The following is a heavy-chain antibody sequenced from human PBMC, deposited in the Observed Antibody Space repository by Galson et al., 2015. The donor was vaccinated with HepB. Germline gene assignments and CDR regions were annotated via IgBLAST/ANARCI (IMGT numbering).Heavy chain of an antibody. V-gene: IGHV3-30*18. Sequence: SLRLSCAASGFTFSSFGMHWVRQAPGRGLEWVALISYDGSNKYYADSVKGRFTISRDNSKNTLYLQMNSLRAEDTAVYYCAKALVVGYFDWLLLLFDYWGQGTLVTVSS. D-gene: IGHD3-9*01. CDR3: AKALVVGYFDWLLLLFDY. J-gene: IGHJ4*02. CDR2: ISYDGSNK. CDR1: GFTFSSFG.